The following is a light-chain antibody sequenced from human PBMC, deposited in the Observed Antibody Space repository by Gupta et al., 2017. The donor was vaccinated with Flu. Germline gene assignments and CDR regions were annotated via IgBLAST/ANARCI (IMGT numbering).Light chain of an antibody. CDR1: SSKIGSNT. V-gene: IGLV1-44*01. CDR2: GDN. J-gene: IGLJ3*02. Sequence: QSVLTQPPSASGTPGQRVTISCSGSSSKIGSNTVAWYQQLPGTAPKLLIYGDNQRPSGVPDRFSGSKSGTSASLAISGLQSEDEVDYYCAAWDDSLNGWVFGGGTKLTVL. CDR3: AAWDDSLNGWV.